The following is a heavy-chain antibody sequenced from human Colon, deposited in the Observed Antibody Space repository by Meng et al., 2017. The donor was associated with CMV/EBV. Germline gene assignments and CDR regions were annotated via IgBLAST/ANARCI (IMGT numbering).Heavy chain of an antibody. CDR2: INHSGST. J-gene: IGHJ6*02. CDR1: GGSFSGYY. Sequence: SETLSLTCAVYGGSFSGYYWSWIRQPPGKGLEWIGEINHSGSTNYNPSLKSRGTISVDTSKNQFSLKLSSVTAADTAVYYCARYDFWSGYTHPGMDVWGQGTTVTVSS. CDR3: ARYDFWSGYTHPGMDV. V-gene: IGHV4-34*01. D-gene: IGHD3-3*01.